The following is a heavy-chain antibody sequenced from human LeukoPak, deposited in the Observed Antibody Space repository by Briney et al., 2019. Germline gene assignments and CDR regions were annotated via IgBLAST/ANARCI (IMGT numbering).Heavy chain of an antibody. Sequence: SSETLSLTCAVYGGSFSGYYWSWIRQPPGKGLEWIGEINHSGSTNYNPSLKSRVTISVDTSKNQFSLKLSSVTAADTAVYYCARGRYRRNWFDPWGQGTLVTVSS. CDR2: INHSGST. D-gene: IGHD1-1*01. CDR3: ARGRYRRNWFDP. CDR1: GGSFSGYY. J-gene: IGHJ5*02. V-gene: IGHV4-34*01.